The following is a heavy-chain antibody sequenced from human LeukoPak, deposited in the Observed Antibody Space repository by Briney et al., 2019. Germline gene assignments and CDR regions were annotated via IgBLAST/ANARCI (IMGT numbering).Heavy chain of an antibody. Sequence: GGSLRLSCAASGFTFTNYAMSWVRQAPGTGLEWVSTISVSGTYTNYADSVRGRFTISRVNSNNTVYLHLSTLRAEDTAIYYCARGMTTVTTGDYWGQGTLVTVSS. D-gene: IGHD4-17*01. CDR3: ARGMTTVTTGDY. CDR1: GFTFTNYA. V-gene: IGHV3-23*01. CDR2: ISVSGTYT. J-gene: IGHJ4*02.